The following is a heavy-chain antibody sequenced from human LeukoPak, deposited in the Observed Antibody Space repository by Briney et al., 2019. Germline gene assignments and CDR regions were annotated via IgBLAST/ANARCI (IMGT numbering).Heavy chain of an antibody. J-gene: IGHJ1*01. CDR2: IYHSGTT. D-gene: IGHD4-17*01. CDR1: GYSISSGYY. V-gene: IGHV4-38-2*02. CDR3: ARDYNRNDFYGDYRYFHH. Sequence: PSETLSLTCTVSGYSISSGYYWAWIRQPPGKGLEWIGSIYHSGTTYYHPSLKSRLTISVDTSKNQFSLRLSSVTAADTAVYYCARDYNRNDFYGDYRYFHHWGRGILVTVSS.